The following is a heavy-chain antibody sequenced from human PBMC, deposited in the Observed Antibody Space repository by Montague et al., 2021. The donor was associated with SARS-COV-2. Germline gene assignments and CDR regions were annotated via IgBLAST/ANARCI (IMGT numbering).Heavy chain of an antibody. V-gene: IGHV5-10-1*01. J-gene: IGHJ4*02. CDR3: ATPDY. Sequence: QSGAEVKKPGESLRISCKGSGYSFTTYWINWVRQMPGKGLEWMGKIDPSDSNTNYSLSFQGHVTISVDRSISTAYLQWRSLKAPDTAMYYCATPDYWGQGTLVTVSS. CDR1: GYSFTTYW. CDR2: IDPSDSNT.